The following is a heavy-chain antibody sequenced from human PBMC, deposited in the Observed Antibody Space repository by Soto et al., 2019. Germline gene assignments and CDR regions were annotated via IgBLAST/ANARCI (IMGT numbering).Heavy chain of an antibody. CDR2: ISYDGSNK. D-gene: IGHD3-3*01. V-gene: IGHV3-30-3*01. CDR3: ARADFWSWFDP. J-gene: IGHJ5*02. Sequence: VQLVESGGGVVQPGRSLRLSCAASGFTFSSYAMHWVRQAPGKGLEWVAVISYDGSNKYYADSVKGRFTISRDNSKNTLYLQMNSLRAEDTAVYYCARADFWSWFDPWGQGTLVTVSS. CDR1: GFTFSSYA.